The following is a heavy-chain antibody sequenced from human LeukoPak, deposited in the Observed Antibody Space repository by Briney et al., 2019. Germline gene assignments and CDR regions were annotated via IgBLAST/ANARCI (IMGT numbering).Heavy chain of an antibody. CDR1: GGSISSYY. Sequence: SETLSLTCTVSGGSISSYYWSWIRQPPGKGLEWIGYIYYSGSTNCNPSLTSRVTISVDTSKNQFSLKLSSVTAADTAVYYCARDRGNSSPLDPWGQGTLVTVSS. J-gene: IGHJ5*02. CDR2: IYYSGST. V-gene: IGHV4-59*01. D-gene: IGHD4-23*01. CDR3: ARDRGNSSPLDP.